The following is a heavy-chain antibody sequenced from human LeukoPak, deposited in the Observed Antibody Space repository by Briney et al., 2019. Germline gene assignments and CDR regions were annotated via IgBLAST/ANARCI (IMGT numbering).Heavy chain of an antibody. CDR3: ARAYPYDAFDI. CDR1: GGSFSGYY. J-gene: IGHJ3*02. Sequence: SETLSLTCAVYGGSFSGYYWSWIRQPPGKGLEWIGEINHSGSTNYNPSFKSRVTISVDTSKNQFSLKLSSVTAANTAVYYCARAYPYDAFDIWGQGTMVTVSS. CDR2: INHSGST. V-gene: IGHV4-34*01.